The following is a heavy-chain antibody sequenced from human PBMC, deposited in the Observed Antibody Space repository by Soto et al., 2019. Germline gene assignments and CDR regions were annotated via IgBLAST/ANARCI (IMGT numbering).Heavy chain of an antibody. CDR3: ARSTPPYSSSHYGMDV. D-gene: IGHD6-13*01. CDR1: GGTFSSYA. CDR2: IIPIFGTA. Sequence: QVQLVQSGAEVKKPGSSVKVSCKASGGTFSSYAISWVRQAPGQGLGWMGGIIPIFGTANYAQKFQGRVTITADESTSTAYMELSSLRSEDTAVYYCARSTPPYSSSHYGMDVWGQGTTVTVSS. J-gene: IGHJ6*02. V-gene: IGHV1-69*01.